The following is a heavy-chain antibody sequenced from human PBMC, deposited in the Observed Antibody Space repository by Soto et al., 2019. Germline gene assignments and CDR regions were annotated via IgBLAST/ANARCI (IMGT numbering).Heavy chain of an antibody. CDR3: VSHRTTVLTQPYFDY. D-gene: IGHD4-17*01. CDR2: VYYRGRS. J-gene: IGHJ4*02. Sequence: PSETLSLTCTVSGGSVTNSSYYWGWIRQSPGKGLEWIGSVYYRGRSYSKSSVKSRVTISVDTSKNQFSLNFNSVTASDTALYYYVSHRTTVLTQPYFDYWGPGALVTVSS. V-gene: IGHV4-39*01. CDR1: GGSVTNSSYY.